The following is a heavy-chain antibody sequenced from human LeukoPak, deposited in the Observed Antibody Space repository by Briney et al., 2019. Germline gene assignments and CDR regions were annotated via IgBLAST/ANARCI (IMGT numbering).Heavy chain of an antibody. CDR2: ISAYNGNT. Sequence: ASVKVSCKASGYTFTSYGISWVRQAPGQGLEWMGWISAYNGNTNYAQKFQGRVTMTRNTSISTAYMELSSLRSEDTAVYYCARGRRDGSGSLGLWDLWGQGTLVTVSS. CDR3: ARGRRDGSGSLGLWDL. J-gene: IGHJ5*02. V-gene: IGHV1-18*01. D-gene: IGHD3-10*01. CDR1: GYTFTSYG.